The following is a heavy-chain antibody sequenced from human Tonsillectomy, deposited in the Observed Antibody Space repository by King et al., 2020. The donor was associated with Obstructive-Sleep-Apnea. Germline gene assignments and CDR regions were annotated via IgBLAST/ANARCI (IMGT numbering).Heavy chain of an antibody. D-gene: IGHD3-9*01. CDR1: GFTFSSYA. CDR2: ISGSGGST. Sequence: VQLVESGGGLEQPGGSLRLSCAASGFTFSSYAMSWVRQVPGKGLEWVSAISGSGGSTNYADSGKGRFTISRDNSKNTLYLQMNSLRAEDTAVYYCAKMSPHILTGYSHWGQGTLVTVSS. V-gene: IGHV3-23*04. CDR3: AKMSPHILTGYSH. J-gene: IGHJ4*02.